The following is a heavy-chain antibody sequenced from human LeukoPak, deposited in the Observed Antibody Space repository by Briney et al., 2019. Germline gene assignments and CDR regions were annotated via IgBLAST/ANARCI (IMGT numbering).Heavy chain of an antibody. CDR3: ARVGYYYGSGSSYYFDY. Sequence: SETLSLTCSVSGGAISDYYWSWIRQPPGKGLEWIAYIYNIESATYNPSLKSRVTISVDTSKNQFSLKLSSVTAADTAVYYCARVGYYYGSGSSYYFDYWGQGTLVTVSS. CDR2: IYNIESA. V-gene: IGHV4-59*01. J-gene: IGHJ4*02. D-gene: IGHD3-10*01. CDR1: GGAISDYY.